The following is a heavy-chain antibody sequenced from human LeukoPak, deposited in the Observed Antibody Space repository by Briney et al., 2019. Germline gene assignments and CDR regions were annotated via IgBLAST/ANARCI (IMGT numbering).Heavy chain of an antibody. D-gene: IGHD3-3*01. V-gene: IGHV1-2*02. Sequence: ASVKVSCKASGYTFTGYYMHWVRQAPGQGLEWMGWINPNSGGTNYAQKFQGRVTMTRDTSISTAYMELSRLRSDDTAVYYCARYGDTCYDFWSGYSTFDYWGQGTLVTVSS. CDR1: GYTFTGYY. CDR3: ARYGDTCYDFWSGYSTFDY. CDR2: INPNSGGT. J-gene: IGHJ4*02.